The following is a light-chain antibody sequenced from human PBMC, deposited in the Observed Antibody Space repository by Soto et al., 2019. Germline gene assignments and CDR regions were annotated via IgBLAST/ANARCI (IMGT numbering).Light chain of an antibody. CDR2: AAS. CDR3: QQSYSTPYT. CDR1: QSISSY. J-gene: IGKJ2*01. V-gene: IGKV1-39*01. Sequence: DLQMPQSPSSLSASVGDRVTITCRASQSISSYLNWYQQKPGKAPKLRIYAASSLQSGVPSRFSGSGSGTDFTLTISSLQPDDFATYYCQQSYSTPYTFGQGTKLESK.